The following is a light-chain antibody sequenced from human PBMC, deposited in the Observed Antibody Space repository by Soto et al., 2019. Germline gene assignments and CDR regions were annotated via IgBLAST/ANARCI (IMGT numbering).Light chain of an antibody. CDR2: GDN. V-gene: IGLV1-44*01. CDR1: SSDIGTNT. J-gene: IGLJ3*02. CDR3: AGWDDSLNGLV. Sequence: QLVLTQPPSASGTPGQRVTISCSGGSSDIGTNTVNWYQQFPGTAPKLLIYGDNQRPSGVPDRFSGSKSGTSASLAISGLLSEDEADYYCAGWDDSLNGLVFGGGTQLTVL.